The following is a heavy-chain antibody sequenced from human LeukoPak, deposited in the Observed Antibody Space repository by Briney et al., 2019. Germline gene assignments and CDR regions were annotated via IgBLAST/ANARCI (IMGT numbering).Heavy chain of an antibody. D-gene: IGHD3-22*01. CDR2: IYTSGST. CDR1: GGSISSGSYY. J-gene: IGHJ4*02. Sequence: SETLSLTCTVSGGSISSGSYYWSWIRQPAGKGLEWIGRIYTSGSTNYNPSLKSRVTMSVDTSKNQFSLELSSVTAADTAVYYCARTPIYYFDNSGYYNWGQGTLVTVSS. V-gene: IGHV4-61*02. CDR3: ARTPIYYFDNSGYYN.